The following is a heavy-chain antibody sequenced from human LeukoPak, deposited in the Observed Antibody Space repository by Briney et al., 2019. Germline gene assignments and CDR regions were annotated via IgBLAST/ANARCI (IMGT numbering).Heavy chain of an antibody. V-gene: IGHV3-9*03. Sequence: GGSLRLSCAASGFNFDDSAIHWVRQAPGKGLEWVSAMNWISDFKAYADSVKGRFTISRDNDKHSVHLQMNSLRPEDMAVYYCAKGPKENWYFDLWGRGTLVTVSS. J-gene: IGHJ2*01. CDR2: MNWISDFK. CDR1: GFNFDDSA. CDR3: AKGPKENWYFDL.